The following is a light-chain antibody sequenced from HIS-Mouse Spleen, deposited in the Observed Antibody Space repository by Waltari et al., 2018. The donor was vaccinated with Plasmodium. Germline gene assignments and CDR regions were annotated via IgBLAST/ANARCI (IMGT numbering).Light chain of an antibody. Sequence: EIVLTKSPGTLSLSPGERATLPCRASQSVSSSYLAWYQQKPGQAPRLLIYGASSRATGIPDRFSGSGSRTDFTLTISRLEPEDFAVYYCQQYGSSPLTFGGGTKVEIK. CDR1: QSVSSSY. CDR2: GAS. J-gene: IGKJ4*01. V-gene: IGKV3-20*01. CDR3: QQYGSSPLT.